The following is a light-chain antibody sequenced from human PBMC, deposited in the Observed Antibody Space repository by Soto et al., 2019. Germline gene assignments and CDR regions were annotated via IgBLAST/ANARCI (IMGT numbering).Light chain of an antibody. CDR3: SSCTSSNTLV. CDR1: SSDVGGYNF. CDR2: DVN. V-gene: IGLV2-14*03. J-gene: IGLJ1*01. Sequence: QSVLTQPASVSGSPGQSIAISCTGTSSDVGGYNFVSWYQQHPGKAPKLVIYDVNYRPSGVSDRFSGSKSGNTASLTISGLQAEDEADYYCSSCTSSNTLVFGTGTKLTVL.